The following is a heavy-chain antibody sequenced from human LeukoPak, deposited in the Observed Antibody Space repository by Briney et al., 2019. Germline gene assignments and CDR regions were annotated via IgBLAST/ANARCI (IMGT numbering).Heavy chain of an antibody. Sequence: ASVKVSCKASGYTFTSYGISWVRQAPGQGLEWMGWISAYNGNTNYAQKLQGRVTMTTDTSTSTAYMELRSLRSDDTAVYYCARDSKRRWLQLDYYYYMDVWGKGTTVTVSS. CDR2: ISAYNGNT. J-gene: IGHJ6*03. D-gene: IGHD5-24*01. CDR1: GYTFTSYG. V-gene: IGHV1-18*01. CDR3: ARDSKRRWLQLDYYYYMDV.